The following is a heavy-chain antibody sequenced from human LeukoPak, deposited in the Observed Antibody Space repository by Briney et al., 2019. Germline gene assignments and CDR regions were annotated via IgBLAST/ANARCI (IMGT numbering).Heavy chain of an antibody. CDR2: IYYTGNT. Sequence: SETLSLTCLVSGGSISNNYWSWIRQPPGKGLEWIGYIYYTGNTNYNPSLKSRVTISVDTSKNQFSLNLSSVTAADTAIYYCARLGGATSPFGYWGQGTLVTVSS. CDR3: ARLGGATSPFGY. D-gene: IGHD1-26*01. CDR1: GGSISNNY. V-gene: IGHV4-59*08. J-gene: IGHJ4*02.